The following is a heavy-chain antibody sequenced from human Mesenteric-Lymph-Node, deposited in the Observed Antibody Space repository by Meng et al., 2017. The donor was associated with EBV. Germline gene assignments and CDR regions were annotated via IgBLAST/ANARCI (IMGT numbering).Heavy chain of an antibody. D-gene: IGHD2-2*01. CDR1: GGSISSDGYY. V-gene: IGHV4-30-4*08. CDR3: ARNSDCSTTSCFVSWFDP. CDR2: VHYSGNT. J-gene: IGHJ5*02. Sequence: GAGPGLVKPSQGLTLTGFVCGGSISSDGYYWSWIRPHQGKGLEWIGSVHYSGNTNSSPALKNRVTISVDTFSNQIYLSLNSVTVADTASYYCARNSDCSTTSCFVSWFDPWGQGTLVTVSS.